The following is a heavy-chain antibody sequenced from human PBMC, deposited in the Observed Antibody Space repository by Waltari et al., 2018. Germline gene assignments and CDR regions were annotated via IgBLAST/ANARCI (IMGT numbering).Heavy chain of an antibody. V-gene: IGHV1-69-2*01. D-gene: IGHD3-10*01. J-gene: IGHJ3*01. CDR2: VDTEDGQA. Sequence: EVQLRQSGAELSKPGTPVKISCKASGYTFSDYYIHWVQQAPGKGLQWVGLVDTEDGQAIYAEKFQGRVTITADTSTDTAYLELSSLTSEDTAVFYCATALGDNTSASRPFHLWGQGTVITVSS. CDR1: GYTFSDYY. CDR3: ATALGDNTSASRPFHL.